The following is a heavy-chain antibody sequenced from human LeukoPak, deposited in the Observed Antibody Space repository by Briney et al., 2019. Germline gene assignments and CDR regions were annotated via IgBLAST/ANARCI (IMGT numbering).Heavy chain of an antibody. Sequence: GASVKVSCKASRGTLSSYAISWVRQAPGQELEWMGGIIPIFGTANYAQKFQGRVTITADESTSTAYMELSSLRTEGTAVYYCARGLSLYDSSGYSLWGQGTLVTVSS. CDR3: ARGLSLYDSSGYSL. CDR1: RGTLSSYA. CDR2: IIPIFGTA. D-gene: IGHD3-22*01. V-gene: IGHV1-69*01. J-gene: IGHJ4*02.